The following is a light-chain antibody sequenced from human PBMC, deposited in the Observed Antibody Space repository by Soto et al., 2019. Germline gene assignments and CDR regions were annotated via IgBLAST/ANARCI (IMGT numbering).Light chain of an antibody. Sequence: DIQMTQSPSSLSASVGDRVTITCRASQSISSYLNWYQQKPGKAPKLLIYAASSLQRGVPSRFSGSGSGTDFTLTISSLQPEDFATYYCQQSYSTPPELGQGTRLEIK. V-gene: IGKV1-39*01. J-gene: IGKJ5*01. CDR2: AAS. CDR3: QQSYSTPPE. CDR1: QSISSY.